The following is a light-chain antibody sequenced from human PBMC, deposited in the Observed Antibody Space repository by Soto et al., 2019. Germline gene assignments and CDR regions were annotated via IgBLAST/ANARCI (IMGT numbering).Light chain of an antibody. CDR2: GAS. J-gene: IGKJ2*01. V-gene: IGKV3-20*01. CDR1: QSVSNNY. CDR3: QQLYDTPQT. Sequence: EIVLTQSPGTLSLSPGERATLSCRASQSVSNNYLAWYQHKPGQAPRLLIYGASSRATGIPDRFSGSGSGTDFTLTISSLQAEDVAIYYCQQLYDTPQTFGQGTKVDIK.